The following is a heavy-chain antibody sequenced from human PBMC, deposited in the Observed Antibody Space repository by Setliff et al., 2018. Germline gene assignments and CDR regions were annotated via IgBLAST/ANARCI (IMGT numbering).Heavy chain of an antibody. CDR1: GFSFSDYY. CDR2: IKSKTDGGTT. V-gene: IGHV3-15*01. D-gene: IGHD6-19*01. J-gene: IGHJ4*02. Sequence: GSLRLSCAASGFSFSDYYMMWIRQAPGKGLEWVGRIKSKTDGGTTDYAAPVKGRFTISRDDSKNTVYLRMNSLKTEDTAVYYCTTGYISGYYIGHWGLGTPVTVSS. CDR3: TTGYISGYYIGH.